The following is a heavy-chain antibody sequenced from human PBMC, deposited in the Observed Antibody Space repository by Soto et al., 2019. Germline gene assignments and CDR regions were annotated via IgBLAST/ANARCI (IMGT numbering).Heavy chain of an antibody. D-gene: IGHD5-18*01. CDR2: IYDSGIT. CDR1: GGSVGSGEHY. CDR3: ARDVAHGYTENV. J-gene: IGHJ3*01. V-gene: IGHV4-30-4*01. Sequence: QVQLQESGPGLVKPSQTLSLACTVSGGSVGSGEHYYSWIRQPPGKGLEWIGYIYDSGITNYTPSLKCRVIMSLDRSNNQVSLKLRSVTAADTAVYFCARDVAHGYTENVWGQGTMVTVSS.